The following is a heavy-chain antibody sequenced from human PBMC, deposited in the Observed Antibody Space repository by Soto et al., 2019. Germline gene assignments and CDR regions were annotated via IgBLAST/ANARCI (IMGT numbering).Heavy chain of an antibody. J-gene: IGHJ4*02. CDR2: ISSNSKDI. D-gene: IGHD2-21*02. CDR1: GFSFRTYN. Sequence: HLVESGGGLVKPGGSLRLSCAASGFSFRTYNMNWVRQAPGKGLEWVSSISSNSKDIYYAASVKGRFTISRDNANKSLHMLMSDLRAEDTAVYYCVKDSSPFGGDSGYDSWGQGTLVSVSS. V-gene: IGHV3-21*01. CDR3: VKDSSPFGGDSGYDS.